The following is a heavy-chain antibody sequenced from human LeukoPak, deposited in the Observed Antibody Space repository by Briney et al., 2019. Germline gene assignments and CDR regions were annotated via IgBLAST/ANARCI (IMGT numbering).Heavy chain of an antibody. J-gene: IGHJ5*01. CDR2: IWYDGSNK. D-gene: IGHD2-15*01. V-gene: IGHV3-33*06. Sequence: PGGSLRLSCAASGFTFSSYGMHWVRQAPGKGLEWVAVIWYDGSNKYYADSVKGRFTISRDNSKNTLYLQMNNLRDEDTAIYYCAKARGAVAPTGRIFDFWGQGTLVTVSS. CDR3: AKARGAVAPTGRIFDF. CDR1: GFTFSSYG.